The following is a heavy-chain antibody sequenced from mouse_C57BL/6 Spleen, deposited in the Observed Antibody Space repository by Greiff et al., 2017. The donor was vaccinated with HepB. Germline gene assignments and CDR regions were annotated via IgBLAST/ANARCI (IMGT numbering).Heavy chain of an antibody. Sequence: QVQLQQPGAELVKPGASVKMSCKASGYTFTSYWITWVKQRPGQGLEWIGDIYPGSGSTNYNEKFKSKATLTVDTSSSTAYMQLSSLTSEDSAVYYCARGVALDRYWYFDVWGTGTTVTVSS. CDR3: ARGVALDRYWYFDV. CDR1: GYTFTSYW. D-gene: IGHD1-3*01. V-gene: IGHV1-55*01. CDR2: IYPGSGST. J-gene: IGHJ1*03.